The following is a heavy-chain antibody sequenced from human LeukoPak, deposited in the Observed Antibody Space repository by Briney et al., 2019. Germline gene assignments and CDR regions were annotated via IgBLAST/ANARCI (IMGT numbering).Heavy chain of an antibody. V-gene: IGHV1-69*05. D-gene: IGHD3-3*01. Sequence: ASVKVSCKASGGTFSSYAISWARQAPGQGLEWMGGIIPIFGTANYAQKFQGRVTITTDESTSTAYMELSSLRSEDTAVYYCARGKVYDFWSGYSDYFDYWGQGTLVTVSS. J-gene: IGHJ4*02. CDR1: GGTFSSYA. CDR3: ARGKVYDFWSGYSDYFDY. CDR2: IIPIFGTA.